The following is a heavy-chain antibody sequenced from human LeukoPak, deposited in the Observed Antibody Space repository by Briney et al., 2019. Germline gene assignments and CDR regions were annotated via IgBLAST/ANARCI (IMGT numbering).Heavy chain of an antibody. CDR2: IIPIFGTA. D-gene: IGHD4-23*01. V-gene: IGHV1-69*13. CDR3: AGDADYGGNSEGVGFDD. Sequence: GASVKVSCKASGGTFSSYAISWVRQAPGKGLEWMGGIIPIFGTANYAQKFQGRVTITADESTSTAYMELSSLRAEETAAYYCAGDADYGGNSEGVGFDDWGQGTLVTVSS. CDR1: GGTFSSYA. J-gene: IGHJ4*02.